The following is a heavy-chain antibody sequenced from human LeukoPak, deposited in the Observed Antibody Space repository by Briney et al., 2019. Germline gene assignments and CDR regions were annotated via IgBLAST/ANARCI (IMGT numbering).Heavy chain of an antibody. CDR1: GFTFAKYA. J-gene: IGHJ4*02. CDR3: AKDRAGAN. V-gene: IGHV3-23*01. Sequence: PGGSLKLSCVGSGFTFAKYAITWVREAPGKGLEWVSVISGSGNVTYYAESVKGRFTISRDNSKRTLYLQMDSLRADDTAIYYRAKDRAGANWGQGTLVLVSS. CDR2: ISGSGNVT.